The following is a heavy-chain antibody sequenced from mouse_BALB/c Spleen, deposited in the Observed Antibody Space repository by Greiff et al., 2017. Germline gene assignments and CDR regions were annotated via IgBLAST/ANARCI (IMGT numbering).Heavy chain of an antibody. J-gene: IGHJ1*01. CDR2: IWAGGST. CDR1: GFSLTSYG. V-gene: IGHV2-9*02. Sequence: QVHVKQSGPGLVAPSQSLSITCTVSGFSLTSYGVHWVRQPPGKGLEWLGVIWAGGSTNYNSALMSRLSISKDNSKSQVFLKMNSLQTDDTAMNYCARDDYDGYWYFDVWGAGTTVTVSS. D-gene: IGHD2-4*01. CDR3: ARDDYDGYWYFDV.